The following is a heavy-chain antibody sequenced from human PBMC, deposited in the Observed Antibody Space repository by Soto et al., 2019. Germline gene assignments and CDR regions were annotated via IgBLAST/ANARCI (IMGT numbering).Heavy chain of an antibody. Sequence: ASVKVSCKASGYTFTSYGISWVRPAPLQGLEWMVWLSAYNGNTNYAQKLQGRVTMTTDTSTSTAYMELRSLRSDDTALYYCARTEAIAAPDYYYYGMDVWGQGPMVTVSS. CDR3: ARTEAIAAPDYYYYGMDV. CDR2: LSAYNGNT. CDR1: GYTFTSYG. D-gene: IGHD6-6*01. J-gene: IGHJ6*02. V-gene: IGHV1-18*01.